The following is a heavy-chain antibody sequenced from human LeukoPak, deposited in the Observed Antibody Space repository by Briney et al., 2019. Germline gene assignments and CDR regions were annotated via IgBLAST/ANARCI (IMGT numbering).Heavy chain of an antibody. CDR3: ARCTSTSCYNFDY. CDR1: GGSINSGSYY. J-gene: IGHJ4*02. V-gene: IGHV4-61*09. D-gene: IGHD2-2*02. CDR2: IYTTGST. Sequence: SQTLSLTCTVSGGSINSGSYYWNWIRQSAGKGLEWIGHIYTTGSTNCSPSLRSRVTISLDTSKNQFSLKLNSVTAADTAVYYCARCTSTSCYNFDYWGQGTLVTVSS.